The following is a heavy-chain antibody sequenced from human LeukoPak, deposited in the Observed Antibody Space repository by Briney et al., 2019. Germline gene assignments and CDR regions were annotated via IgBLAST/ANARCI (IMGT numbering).Heavy chain of an antibody. D-gene: IGHD3-3*01. V-gene: IGHV4-59*01. Sequence: SETLSLTCTVSGDSISSYYWSWIRQPPGKGLEWIGYIYYSGRTNYNPSLKGRVTISVDTSKNQFSLKLSSVTAADTAVYYCASVRDYDFWSGNSFYYWGQGTLVTVSS. CDR3: ASVRDYDFWSGNSFYY. CDR2: IYYSGRT. CDR1: GDSISSYY. J-gene: IGHJ4*02.